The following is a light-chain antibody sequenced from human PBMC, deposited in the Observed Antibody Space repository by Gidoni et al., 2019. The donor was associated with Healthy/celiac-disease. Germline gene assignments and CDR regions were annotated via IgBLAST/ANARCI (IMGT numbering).Light chain of an antibody. CDR3: QQYNNWRYT. J-gene: IGKJ2*01. V-gene: IGKV3-15*01. Sequence: IVLTQSPPTLSVSPGERATLSCRASQSVSSNLAWYQQKPGQAPRLLIYGASTRATGIPARFSGSGSGTEFTLTISSLQSEDFAVYYCQQYNNWRYTFGQGTKLEIK. CDR2: GAS. CDR1: QSVSSN.